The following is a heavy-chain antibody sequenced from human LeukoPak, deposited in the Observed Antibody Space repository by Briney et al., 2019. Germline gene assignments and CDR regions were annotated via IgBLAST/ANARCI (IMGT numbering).Heavy chain of an antibody. CDR2: IYPGDSDT. J-gene: IGHJ3*02. CDR3: ARRGPVEMATMIAFDI. CDR1: GYSFTSYW. D-gene: IGHD5-24*01. V-gene: IGHV5-51*01. Sequence: GESLKISCKGSGYSFTSYWIGWVRQMPGKGLEWMGIIYPGDSDTRYSPSFQGQVTISADKSISTAYLQWSSLKASDTAMYYCARRGPVEMATMIAFDIWGQGTVVTVSS.